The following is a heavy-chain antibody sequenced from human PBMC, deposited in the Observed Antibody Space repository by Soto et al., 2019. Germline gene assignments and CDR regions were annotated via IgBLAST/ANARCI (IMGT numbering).Heavy chain of an antibody. Sequence: QVQLVQSGAEVKKPGSSVKVSCKASGGTFSSYAISWVRQAPGQGLEWMGGIIPIFGTANYAQKSQGRVTITADESTSTAYMELSSLRSEDTAVYYCATGIRGEQLATVHYYYYYGMDVWGQGTTVTVSS. J-gene: IGHJ6*02. D-gene: IGHD6-13*01. CDR1: GGTFSSYA. CDR3: ATGIRGEQLATVHYYYYYGMDV. CDR2: IIPIFGTA. V-gene: IGHV1-69*01.